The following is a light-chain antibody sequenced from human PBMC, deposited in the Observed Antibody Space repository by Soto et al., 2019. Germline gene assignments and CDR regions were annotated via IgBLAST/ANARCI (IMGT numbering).Light chain of an antibody. CDR1: SSDVGSYNL. CDR2: EVS. J-gene: IGLJ1*01. V-gene: IGLV2-23*02. CDR3: CSYAGSSLGV. Sequence: SALTQPASVSGSPGQSITISCTGTSSDVGSYNLVSWYQQHPGKAPKLMIYEVSKRPSGVSNRFSGSKSGNTASLTISGLQAEDEADYYCCSYAGSSLGVFGTGTKLTVL.